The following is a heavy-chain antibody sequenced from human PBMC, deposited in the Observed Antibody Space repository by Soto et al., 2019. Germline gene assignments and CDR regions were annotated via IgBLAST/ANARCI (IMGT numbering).Heavy chain of an antibody. CDR1: GFTFTTFG. CDR2: ISYDGQNK. CDR3: AKDLQAYGDYNHFPYGMDV. Sequence: QVQLVESGGGVVPPGGSLRLSCAASGFTFTTFGIHWVRQAPGKGLEGVALISYDGQNKYYSDSVKGRFSISRDNYKKTLVMQKNSLGAEDKAVYYCAKDLQAYGDYNHFPYGMDVRGQGTTVSVSS. J-gene: IGHJ6*02. V-gene: IGHV3-30*18. D-gene: IGHD4-17*01.